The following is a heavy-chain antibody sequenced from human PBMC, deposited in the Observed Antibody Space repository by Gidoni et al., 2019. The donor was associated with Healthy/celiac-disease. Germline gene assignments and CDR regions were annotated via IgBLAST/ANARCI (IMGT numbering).Heavy chain of an antibody. CDR1: GYSFTNYW. J-gene: IGHJ4*02. D-gene: IGHD2-2*02. CDR2: NDPGDSYT. Sequence: ELTLLKPGTEVKQPGESLTISCQGSGYSFTNYWIGWVREMPVKGLEWMGINDPGDSYTRYIPSFQGQVTISADKSLSTAYLQWSSLKASDTAMYYCARHHTGEGLDYWGQGTLVTVSS. V-gene: IGHV5-51*01. CDR3: ARHHTGEGLDY.